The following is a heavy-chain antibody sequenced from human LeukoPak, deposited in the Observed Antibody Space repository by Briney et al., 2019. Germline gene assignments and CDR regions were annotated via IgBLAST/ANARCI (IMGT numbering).Heavy chain of an antibody. Sequence: GRSLRLSCAASGFTFSSYGMHWVRQAPGKGLEWVAVIWYDGSNKYYADSVKGRFTISRDNSKNTLYLQMNSLRAEDTAVHYCASGYDSSGYPKDFQHWGQGTLVTVSS. CDR1: GFTFSSYG. J-gene: IGHJ1*01. V-gene: IGHV3-33*01. D-gene: IGHD3-22*01. CDR2: IWYDGSNK. CDR3: ASGYDSSGYPKDFQH.